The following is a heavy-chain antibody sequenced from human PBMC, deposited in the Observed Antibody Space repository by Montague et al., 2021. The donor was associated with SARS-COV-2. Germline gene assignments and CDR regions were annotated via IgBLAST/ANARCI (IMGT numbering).Heavy chain of an antibody. CDR3: VRDHDQVFDY. CDR1: GDSVSIKPPA. Sequence: CAISGDSVSIKPPARNWIRQSPSRGLERLGRTYYRSNWSHDYAPSVKSRIIVNPDTSKNQFSLQLNSVTPEDTAVYYCVRDHDQVFDYWGEGTLVTVSS. J-gene: IGHJ4*02. CDR2: TYYRSNWSH. D-gene: IGHD1-1*01. V-gene: IGHV6-1*01.